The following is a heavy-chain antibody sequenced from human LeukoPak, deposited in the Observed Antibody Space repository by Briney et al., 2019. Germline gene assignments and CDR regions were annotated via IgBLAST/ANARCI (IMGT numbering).Heavy chain of an antibody. V-gene: IGHV3-11*04. J-gene: IGHJ4*02. D-gene: IGHD6-19*01. CDR3: ARPHAQYSSGWYDY. CDR2: ISSSGSTI. CDR1: GFTFSDYY. Sequence: GGSLRLSCAVSGFTFSDYYMSWIRQAPGKGLEWVTYISSSGSTIYYADSVKGRFTISRDNAKNSLYLQMNSLRAEDTAVYYCARPHAQYSSGWYDYWGQGTLDTVSS.